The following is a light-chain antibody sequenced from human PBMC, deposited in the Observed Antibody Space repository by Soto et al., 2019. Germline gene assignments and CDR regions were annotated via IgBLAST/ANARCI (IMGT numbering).Light chain of an antibody. Sequence: DIQMTQSPSSLSASVGDRVTMTCRASQSISSHLNWYQQKPGRAPNLLIYHASTLESGVPSRFSGSGSGTEFTLTISGLQPDDFATYYCQQYMSYSFGQGTKVDNK. CDR1: QSISSH. CDR3: QQYMSYS. V-gene: IGKV1-5*01. J-gene: IGKJ1*01. CDR2: HAS.